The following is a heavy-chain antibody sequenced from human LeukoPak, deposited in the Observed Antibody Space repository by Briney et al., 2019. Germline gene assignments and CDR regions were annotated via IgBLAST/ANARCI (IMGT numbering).Heavy chain of an antibody. CDR1: GFTFSSYS. D-gene: IGHD1-7*01. J-gene: IGHJ4*02. CDR2: ISSSSSYI. Sequence: NTGGSLRLSCAASGFTFSSYSMNWVRQAPGKGLEWVSSISSSSSYIYYADSVKGRFTISRDNAKNSLYLQVDSLRVEDTAVYFCASGTVGNYALDYWGQGTLVTVSS. V-gene: IGHV3-21*01. CDR3: ASGTVGNYALDY.